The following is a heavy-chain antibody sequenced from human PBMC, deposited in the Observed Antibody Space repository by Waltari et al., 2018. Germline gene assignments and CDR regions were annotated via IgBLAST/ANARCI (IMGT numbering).Heavy chain of an antibody. J-gene: IGHJ6*02. CDR2: VNHSGST. CDR3: ARNYYLDIKGGMDV. CDR1: GGSFSAYH. Sequence: QVQLQQWGAGLLKPSETLSHTCAVYGGSFSAYHWSWIRQPPGKGLEWIGEVNHSGSTKYNPSRKSRVTISVDTSKIQFSLKLSSVTAADTAVYYCARNYYLDIKGGMDVWGQGTTVTVSS. V-gene: IGHV4-34*01. D-gene: IGHD3-10*01.